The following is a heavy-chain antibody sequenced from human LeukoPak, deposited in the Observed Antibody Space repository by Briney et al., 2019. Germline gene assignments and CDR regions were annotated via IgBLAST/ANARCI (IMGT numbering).Heavy chain of an antibody. CDR1: GFTFSSYA. J-gene: IGHJ4*02. CDR3: ARGRGMTFDY. Sequence: GGSLRLSCAASGFTFSSYAMQWVRQAPGKGVEYVSAISSNGGSTYYANSVKGRFTISRDNSKNTLYLQMGSLGAEDMAVYYCARGRGMTFDYWGQGTLVTVSS. D-gene: IGHD2-21*02. V-gene: IGHV3-64*01. CDR2: ISSNGGST.